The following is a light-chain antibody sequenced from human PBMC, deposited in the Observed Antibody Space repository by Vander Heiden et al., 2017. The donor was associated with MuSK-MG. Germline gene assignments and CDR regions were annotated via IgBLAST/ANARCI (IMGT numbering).Light chain of an antibody. CDR1: QSISSW. J-gene: IGKJ4*01. CDR3: QQYSYVPLT. CDR2: KAS. Sequence: QMTQSPSTLSASVGDRVTITCRASQSISSWLAWYQQKPEKAPNVLIYKASNLESGVPSRFSGSGSGTEFTLTISSLQPDDFATYYCQQYSYVPLTFGGGTKVEIK. V-gene: IGKV1-5*03.